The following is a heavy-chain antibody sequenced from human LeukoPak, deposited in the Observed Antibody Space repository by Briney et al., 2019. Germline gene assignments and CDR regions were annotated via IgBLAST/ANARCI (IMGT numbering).Heavy chain of an antibody. J-gene: IGHJ4*02. CDR3: ARIWFGLRRLYYFDY. D-gene: IGHD3-10*01. CDR1: GGSISRYY. CDR2: LYNTGST. V-gene: IGHV4-59*01. Sequence: PSETLSLTCTVSGGSISRYYWSWIWQPPGKGLEWIGYLYNTGSTNYNPSLKSRVTISVGTSKNQFSLKVTSVTAADTAVYFCARIWFGLRRLYYFDYWGQGTLVAVSS.